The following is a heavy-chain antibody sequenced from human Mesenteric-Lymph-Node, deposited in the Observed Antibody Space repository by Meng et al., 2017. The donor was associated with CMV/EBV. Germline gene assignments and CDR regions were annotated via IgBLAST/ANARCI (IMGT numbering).Heavy chain of an antibody. CDR1: GFTFSTYS. V-gene: IGHV3-21*04. J-gene: IGHJ4*02. CDR3: AKGQRNYDFWSGYYTDFDY. D-gene: IGHD3-3*01. CDR2: ISSSSSYT. Sequence: GESLKISCAASGFTFSTYSMNWVRQAPGKGLEWVSSISSSSSYTYYADSVKGRFTISRDNSKNTLYLQMNSLRAEDTAVYYCAKGQRNYDFWSGYYTDFDYWGQGTLVTVSS.